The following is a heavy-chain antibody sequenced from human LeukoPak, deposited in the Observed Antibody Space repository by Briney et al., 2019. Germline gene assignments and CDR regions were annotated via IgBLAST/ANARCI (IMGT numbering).Heavy chain of an antibody. D-gene: IGHD3-22*01. Sequence: PGGSLRLSCAASGFTFSSYSMNWVRQAPGKGLEWVSSISSSSSYIYCADSVKGRFTISRDNAKNSLYLQMNSLRAEDTAVYYCAKTYDSSGYYVYWGYFDYWGQGTLVTVSS. CDR2: ISSSSSYI. V-gene: IGHV3-21*04. CDR1: GFTFSSYS. J-gene: IGHJ4*02. CDR3: AKTYDSSGYYVYWGYFDY.